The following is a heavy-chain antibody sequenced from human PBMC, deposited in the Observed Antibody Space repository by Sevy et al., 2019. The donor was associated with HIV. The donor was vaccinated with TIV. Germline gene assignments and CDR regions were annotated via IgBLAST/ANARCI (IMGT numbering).Heavy chain of an antibody. CDR3: ARYQQLALDNAFDM. V-gene: IGHV4-59*13. J-gene: IGHJ3*02. Sequence: SETLSLTCSVSGVSISSYYWSWIRQPPGKGLEWIGYIYYSGSTNYNPSLKSRVTIAVDTSKNQFSLKLSSVTAADTAVYYCARYQQLALDNAFDMWGQGRMVTVSS. CDR1: GVSISSYY. CDR2: IYYSGST. D-gene: IGHD1-7*01.